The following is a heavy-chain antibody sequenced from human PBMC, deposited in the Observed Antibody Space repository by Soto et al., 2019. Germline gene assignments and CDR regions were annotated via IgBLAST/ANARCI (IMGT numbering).Heavy chain of an antibody. Sequence: AGSGKDCFKASGYPFTGFYIHLVRQAPGQGLEWMGWINPNSGGTTYSEKFYGRVTMTRDTSISTAYMDLSRLRSYDTAVYYCARGGEVQAASWFDPWGQGTMVTASS. CDR3: ARGGEVQAASWFDP. J-gene: IGHJ5*02. CDR1: GYPFTGFY. D-gene: IGHD2-2*01. V-gene: IGHV1-2*02. CDR2: INPNSGGT.